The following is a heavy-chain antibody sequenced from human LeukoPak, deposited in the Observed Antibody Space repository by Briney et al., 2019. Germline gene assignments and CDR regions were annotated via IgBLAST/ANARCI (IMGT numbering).Heavy chain of an antibody. CDR1: GYTLTDYY. J-gene: IGHJ4*02. CDR3: ASVGCYESSGYYEY. V-gene: IGHV1-2*06. D-gene: IGHD3-22*01. Sequence: GSSVKVSCKASGYTLTDYYMHWVRQAPGQGLEWMGRINPNSGGTNYAQKFQGRVTMTRDTSISTVYMELSRLRSDDTAVYYCASVGCYESSGYYEYWGQGTLVTVSS. CDR2: INPNSGGT.